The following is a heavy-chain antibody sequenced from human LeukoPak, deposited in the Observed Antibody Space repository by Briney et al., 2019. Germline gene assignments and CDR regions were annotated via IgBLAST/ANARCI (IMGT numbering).Heavy chain of an antibody. Sequence: GGSLRLSCAASGFTFSDYYMSWIRQAPGKGLEWVSYISSSGSTIYYADSVKGRFTISRDSAKNSLYLQMNSLRAEDTAVYYCARDRTTMIVHLDYWGQGTLVTVSS. CDR1: GFTFSDYY. J-gene: IGHJ4*02. CDR2: ISSSGSTI. V-gene: IGHV3-11*01. CDR3: ARDRTTMIVHLDY. D-gene: IGHD3-22*01.